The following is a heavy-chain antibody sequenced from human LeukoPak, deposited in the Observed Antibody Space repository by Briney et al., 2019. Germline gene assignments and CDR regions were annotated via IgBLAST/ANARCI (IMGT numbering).Heavy chain of an antibody. Sequence: GGSLRLSCAASGFTFSSYAMSWVRQAPGKGLEWVSAISGSGGSTYYADSVKGRFTISRDNSKNTLYLQMNSLRAEDTAVYYCAREEYGSGSYSIDYWGQGTLVTVSS. CDR1: GFTFSSYA. V-gene: IGHV3-23*01. D-gene: IGHD3-10*01. CDR2: ISGSGGST. CDR3: AREEYGSGSYSIDY. J-gene: IGHJ4*02.